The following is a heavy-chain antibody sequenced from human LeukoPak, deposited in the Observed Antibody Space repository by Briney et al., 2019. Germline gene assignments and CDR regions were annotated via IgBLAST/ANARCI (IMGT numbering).Heavy chain of an antibody. CDR3: ARDLSSSWYSLGY. CDR2: INWSGEST. V-gene: IGHV3-20*04. J-gene: IGHJ4*02. D-gene: IGHD6-13*01. CDR1: GLTVGDYG. Sequence: PGGSLRLSCAASGLTVGDYGMSWVRQAPGKGLERVSGINWSGESTGYADSVKGRFTISRDNAENALYLQMNSLRAEDTALYYCARDLSSSWYSLGYWGRGTLVTVSS.